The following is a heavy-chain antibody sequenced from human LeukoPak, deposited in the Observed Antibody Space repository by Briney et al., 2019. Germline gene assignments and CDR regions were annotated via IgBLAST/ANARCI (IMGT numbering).Heavy chain of an antibody. D-gene: IGHD3-9*01. CDR3: ARGGDILTGYYDFDY. Sequence: ASVKVSCKASGGTFSSYAISWVRQAPGQGLEWMGGIIPIFGTANYAQKFQGRVTITADESTSTAYMELSSLRSEDTAVYYCARGGDILTGYYDFDYWGQGTLVTVSS. V-gene: IGHV1-69*01. CDR2: IIPIFGTA. CDR1: GGTFSSYA. J-gene: IGHJ4*02.